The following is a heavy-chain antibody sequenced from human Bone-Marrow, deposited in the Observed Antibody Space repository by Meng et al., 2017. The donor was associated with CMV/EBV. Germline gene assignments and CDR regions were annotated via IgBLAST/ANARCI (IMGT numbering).Heavy chain of an antibody. CDR1: GFTFDDYG. V-gene: IGHV3-20*04. Sequence: GESLKISCAASGFTFDDYGMSWVRQAPGKGLEWVSSINWDGDNTGYVDSVKGRFTISRDNAKKSLYLQMNSLRAEDTALYYCARDGEYSGYEIFDYWGQGTPVTVSS. CDR3: ARDGEYSGYEIFDY. J-gene: IGHJ4*02. D-gene: IGHD5-12*01. CDR2: INWDGDNT.